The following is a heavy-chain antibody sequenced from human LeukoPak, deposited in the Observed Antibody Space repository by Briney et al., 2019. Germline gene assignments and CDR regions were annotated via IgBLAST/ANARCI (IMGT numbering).Heavy chain of an antibody. CDR1: GGSSSGYY. D-gene: IGHD3-10*01. CDR2: IDHSGST. Sequence: SETLSLTCAVYGGSSSGYYWSWIRQPPGKGLEWIGEIDHSGSTNYNPSLKSRVTISVDTSKNQFSLKLSSVTAADTAVYYCARAATMVRGVIIPIYYYYGMDVWGQGTTVTVSS. CDR3: ARAATMVRGVIIPIYYYYGMDV. J-gene: IGHJ6*02. V-gene: IGHV4-34*01.